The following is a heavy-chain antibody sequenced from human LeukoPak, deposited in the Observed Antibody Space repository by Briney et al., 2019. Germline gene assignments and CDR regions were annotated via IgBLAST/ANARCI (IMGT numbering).Heavy chain of an antibody. D-gene: IGHD3-16*01. CDR2: INPNSGTT. V-gene: IGHV1-2*02. Sequence: GASVKVSCKGSGYTFTGYYMHWVRQAPGQGLEWMGWINPNSGTTSYAQKFQGRVTVTRDTSISTAYMELSRLESDDTAVYYCARDLMTTPTWDFDYWGQGTLVTVSS. CDR1: GYTFTGYY. J-gene: IGHJ4*02. CDR3: ARDLMTTPTWDFDY.